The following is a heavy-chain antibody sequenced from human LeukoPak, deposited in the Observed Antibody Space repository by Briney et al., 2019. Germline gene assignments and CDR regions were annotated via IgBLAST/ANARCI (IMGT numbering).Heavy chain of an antibody. Sequence: PSETLSLTCTVSGGSISSNNYYWGWIRRPPGKGLEWIGSIYYSGSPYYNPSLKSRVTISVDTSKNQFSLRLRSVTAADTAVYYCATWRTAKTGFDYWGQGTLVTVSS. V-gene: IGHV4-39*01. CDR3: ATWRTAKTGFDY. CDR2: IYYSGSP. CDR1: GGSISSNNYY. D-gene: IGHD1-1*01. J-gene: IGHJ4*02.